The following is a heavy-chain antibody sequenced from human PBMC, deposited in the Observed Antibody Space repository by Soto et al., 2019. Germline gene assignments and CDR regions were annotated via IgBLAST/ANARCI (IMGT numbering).Heavy chain of an antibody. CDR3: AKDPATIAVAGTFDY. CDR1: GFTFSTYG. Sequence: EVQLLESGGGLVQPGGSLRLSCAASGFTFSTYGMSWVRQAPGKGLEWVSIISGSGGSTYYADTVKGRFTIFRDKFKNTLYLQMNSLRAEDTDVYYCAKDPATIAVAGTFDYWGQGTLVIVSS. V-gene: IGHV3-23*01. J-gene: IGHJ4*02. CDR2: ISGSGGST. D-gene: IGHD6-19*01.